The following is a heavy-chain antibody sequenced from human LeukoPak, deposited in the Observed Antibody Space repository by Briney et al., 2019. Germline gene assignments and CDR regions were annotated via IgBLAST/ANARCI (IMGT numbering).Heavy chain of an antibody. J-gene: IGHJ4*02. V-gene: IGHV3-7*03. CDR3: AKGLERESRLDN. CDR1: GFIFSNYW. CDR2: IKEDGSDK. Sequence: GGSLRLSCAASGFIFSNYWMSWVRQAPGKGLEWVANIKEDGSDKYYVDSVKGRFTISRDNAKNSLYLQMNSLRAEDTAIYYCAKGLERESRLDNWGQGTLVIVSS. D-gene: IGHD1-1*01.